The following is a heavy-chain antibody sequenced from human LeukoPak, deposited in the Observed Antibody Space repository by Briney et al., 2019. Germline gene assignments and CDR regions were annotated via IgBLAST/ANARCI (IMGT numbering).Heavy chain of an antibody. CDR1: GYSFTNYW. J-gene: IGHJ4*02. Sequence: GESLKISCKGSGYSFTNYWIGWVRQMPGKGLEWMGIIYPGDSDTRYSPSFQGQVTISADKSISTAYLQWSSLKASDTAMYYCARGLWFGELLPPYFDYWGQGTLVTVSS. V-gene: IGHV5-51*01. CDR2: IYPGDSDT. CDR3: ARGLWFGELLPPYFDY. D-gene: IGHD3-10*01.